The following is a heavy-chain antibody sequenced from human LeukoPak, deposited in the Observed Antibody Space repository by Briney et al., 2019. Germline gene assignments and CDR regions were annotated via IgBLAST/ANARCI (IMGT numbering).Heavy chain of an antibody. J-gene: IGHJ4*02. V-gene: IGHV4-59*01. CDR2: IYYSGST. CDR1: GGSISSYY. CDR3: ASSRGPSSSWSFDS. D-gene: IGHD6-13*01. Sequence: SETLSLTCTVSGGSISSYYWSWIRQPPGKGLEWIGYIYYSGSTNYNPSLKSRVTISVDTSKNQFSLKLSSVTAADTAVYFCASSRGPSSSWSFDSWGQGILVTVSS.